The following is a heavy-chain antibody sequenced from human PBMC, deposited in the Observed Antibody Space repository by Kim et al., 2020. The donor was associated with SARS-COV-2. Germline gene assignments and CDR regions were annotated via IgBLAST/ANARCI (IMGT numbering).Heavy chain of an antibody. V-gene: IGHV3-9*01. D-gene: IGHD2-2*01. CDR2: ISWSSSSI. J-gene: IGHJ5*02. CDR1: GFIFDDYA. CDR3: VKDGKSSFNWFDP. Sequence: GGSLRLSCVASGFIFDDYAMHWVRQGAGKGLEWVAGISWSSSSIGYAASVKGRFTISRDNAKNSLYLQMTRLRPEDTAVYYCVKDGKSSFNWFDPWGQGTHVIVSS.